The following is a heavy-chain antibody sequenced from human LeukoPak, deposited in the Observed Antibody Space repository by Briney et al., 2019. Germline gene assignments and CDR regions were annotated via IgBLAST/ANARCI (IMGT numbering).Heavy chain of an antibody. CDR1: GYTFTSYD. J-gene: IGHJ4*02. CDR2: MNPNSGNT. V-gene: IGHV1-8*01. D-gene: IGHD6-13*01. Sequence: GASVKVSCKASGYTFTSYDINWVRQATGQGLEWMGWMNPNSGNTGYAQKFQGGVTMTRNTSISTAYMELSNLRSEDTAVYYCARRVAAGGTCMGYWGQGTLVTVSS. CDR3: ARRVAAGGTCMGY.